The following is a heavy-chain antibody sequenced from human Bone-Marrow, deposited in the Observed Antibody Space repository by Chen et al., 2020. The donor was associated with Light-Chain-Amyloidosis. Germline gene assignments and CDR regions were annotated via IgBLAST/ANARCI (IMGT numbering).Heavy chain of an antibody. CDR2: INPNSGGT. Sequence: QSGAEVKKPGASVKVSCKASGYTFTGYYMHWVRQAPGQGLEWMGWINPNSGGTNYAQKFQGWVTMTRDTSISTAYMELSRLRSDDTAVYYCAREGGGGYGSGLPYYYYGMDVWGQGTTVTVSS. V-gene: IGHV1-2*04. CDR1: GYTFTGYY. D-gene: IGHD3-10*01. CDR3: AREGGGGYGSGLPYYYYGMDV. J-gene: IGHJ6*02.